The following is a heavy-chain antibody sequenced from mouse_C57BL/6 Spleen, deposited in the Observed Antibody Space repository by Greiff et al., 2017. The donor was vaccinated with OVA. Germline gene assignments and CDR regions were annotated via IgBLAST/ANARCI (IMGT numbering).Heavy chain of an antibody. Sequence: EVKLMESGPELVKPGASVKISCKASGYTFTDYYMNWVKQSHGKSLEWIGDINPNNGGTSYNQKFKGKATLTVDKSSSTAYMELRSLTSEDSAVYYCARAPKSFYYDYGGGFDYWGQGTTLTVSS. CDR3: ARAPKSFYYDYGGGFDY. CDR1: GYTFTDYY. J-gene: IGHJ2*01. CDR2: INPNNGGT. D-gene: IGHD2-4*01. V-gene: IGHV1-26*01.